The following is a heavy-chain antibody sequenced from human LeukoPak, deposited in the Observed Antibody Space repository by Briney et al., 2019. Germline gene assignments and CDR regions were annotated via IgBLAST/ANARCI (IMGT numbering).Heavy chain of an antibody. V-gene: IGHV4-4*07. CDR2: IYTSGST. D-gene: IGHD4-23*01. Sequence: SETLSLTRAVSGGPISDYYWSGIRQPAGKGLEWIGRIYTSGSTNYNPSLKSRVTISVDTSKNQFSLKLNSVSAADTAVYYSARHRYLRGNFANYWGQGFLVTVSS. J-gene: IGHJ4*02. CDR1: GGPISDYY. CDR3: ARHRYLRGNFANY.